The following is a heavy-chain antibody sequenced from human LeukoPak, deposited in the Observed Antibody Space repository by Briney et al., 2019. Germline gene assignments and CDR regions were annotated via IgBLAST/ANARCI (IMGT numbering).Heavy chain of an antibody. D-gene: IGHD3-10*01. V-gene: IGHV3-21*01. J-gene: IGHJ6*03. Sequence: GGSLRLSCAASGFTFSSYSMNWVRQAPGKGLEWVSSISSSSSYIYYADSVKGRFTISRDNAKNSLYLQMNSLRAEDTAVYYCARDQMVRGVIILSYYYYYMDVWGKGTTVTVSS. CDR2: ISSSSSYI. CDR3: ARDQMVRGVIILSYYYYYMDV. CDR1: GFTFSSYS.